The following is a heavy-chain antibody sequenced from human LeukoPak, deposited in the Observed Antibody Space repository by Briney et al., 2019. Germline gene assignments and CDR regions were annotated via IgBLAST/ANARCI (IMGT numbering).Heavy chain of an antibody. V-gene: IGHV3-15*01. J-gene: IGHJ4*02. CDR2: IKSKTDGGTT. Sequence: PGGSLRLSCTASGFTFSSYAMSWVRQAPGKGLEWVGRIKSKTDGGTTDYAAPVKGRFTISRDDSKNTLYLQMNSLKTEDTAVYYCTTDVSEGATNDYWGQGTLVTVSS. CDR1: GFTFSSYA. CDR3: TTDVSEGATNDY. D-gene: IGHD1-26*01.